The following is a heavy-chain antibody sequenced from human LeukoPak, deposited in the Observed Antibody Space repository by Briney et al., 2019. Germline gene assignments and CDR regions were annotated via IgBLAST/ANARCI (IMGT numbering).Heavy chain of an antibody. Sequence: PGASLRLSCAASGFTFNNYAMSWVRQAPGKGLEWVSAISAGGGSTYSADSVKGRFTISRDNSKNTLYLQMNSLRAEDTAVYYCAREGYYGSGSSYYDYWGQGTLVTVSS. CDR2: ISAGGGST. J-gene: IGHJ4*02. CDR3: AREGYYGSGSSYYDY. V-gene: IGHV3-23*01. CDR1: GFTFNNYA. D-gene: IGHD3-10*01.